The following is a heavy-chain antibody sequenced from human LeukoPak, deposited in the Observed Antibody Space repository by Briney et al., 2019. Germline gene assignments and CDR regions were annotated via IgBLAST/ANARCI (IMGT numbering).Heavy chain of an antibody. CDR2: IYYSGST. CDR1: GGSISSGGYY. Sequence: SETLSLTCTVSGGSISSGGYYWNWIRQHPGKGLEWIGYIYYSGSTYYNPSLKSRVTISVDTSKNQFSLKLSSVTAADTAVYYCARGLSDSSSWYPLVYFDYWGQGTLVTVSS. J-gene: IGHJ4*02. D-gene: IGHD6-13*01. V-gene: IGHV4-31*03. CDR3: ARGLSDSSSWYPLVYFDY.